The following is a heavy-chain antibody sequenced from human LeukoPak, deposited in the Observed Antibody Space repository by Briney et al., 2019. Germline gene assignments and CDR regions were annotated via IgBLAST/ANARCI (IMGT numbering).Heavy chain of an antibody. CDR3: GKTTTGYSSGQKPAWPVDY. CDR1: GFTFGSYA. D-gene: IGHD6-19*01. V-gene: IGHV3-23*01. Sequence: QPGGSLRLSCGASGFTFGSYAMYWVRQAPGKGLEWIAGIFGSGGSAHYADSAKGRFTISRDNSKNTVYLQINSLRAEDTAVYYCGKTTTGYSSGQKPAWPVDYWGQGTLVTVSS. CDR2: IFGSGGSA. J-gene: IGHJ4*02.